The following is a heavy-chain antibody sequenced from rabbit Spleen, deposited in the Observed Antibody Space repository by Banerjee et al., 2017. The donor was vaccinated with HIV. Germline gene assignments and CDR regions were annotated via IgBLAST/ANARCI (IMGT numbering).Heavy chain of an antibody. CDR2: IDPIFGTT. D-gene: IGHD1-1*01. CDR3: ARDLTDIIGWNFGW. CDR1: GVSLNDKDV. V-gene: IGHV1S43*01. Sequence: QLEESGGGLVKPEGSLTLTCKASGVSLNDKDVMCWVRQAPGKGLEWIGYIDPIFGTTSYASWVNGRFTISSDNAQNTVDLQMSSLTAADTSTYFCARDLTDIIGWNFGWWGQGTLVTVS. J-gene: IGHJ4*01.